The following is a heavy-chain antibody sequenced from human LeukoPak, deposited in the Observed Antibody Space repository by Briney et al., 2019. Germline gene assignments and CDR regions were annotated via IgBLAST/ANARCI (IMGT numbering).Heavy chain of an antibody. CDR3: ARNVAYNYGMDV. J-gene: IGHJ6*04. CDR1: GGSISSYY. D-gene: IGHD5-24*01. V-gene: IGHV4-59*01. CDR2: IYYSGST. Sequence: PSETLSLTCTVSGGSISSYYWSWIRQPPGKGLEWIGYIYYSGSTNYNPSLKSRVTISVDTSKNQFSLKLSSVTAADTAVYYCARNVAYNYGMDVWGKGTTVTVSS.